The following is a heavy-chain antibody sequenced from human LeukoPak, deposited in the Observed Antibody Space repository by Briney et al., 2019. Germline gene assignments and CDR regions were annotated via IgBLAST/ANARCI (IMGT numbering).Heavy chain of an antibody. V-gene: IGHV1-2*02. CDR1: GYTFTGYY. CDR3: ARGSPGRWLQSGTGADY. D-gene: IGHD5-24*01. CDR2: INPNSGGT. Sequence: GASVKVSCKASGYTFTGYYMHWVRQAPGQGLEWMGWINPNSGGTNYAQKFQGRVTMTRDTSISTAYMELSRLRSDDTAVYYCARGSPGRWLQSGTGADYWGQGTLVTVSS. J-gene: IGHJ4*02.